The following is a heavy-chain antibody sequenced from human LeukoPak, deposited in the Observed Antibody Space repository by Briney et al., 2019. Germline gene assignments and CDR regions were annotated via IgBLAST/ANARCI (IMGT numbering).Heavy chain of an antibody. D-gene: IGHD4-17*01. Sequence: PSETLSLTCAVSGAFIDTTSYYCGWIRQPPGKGPEWIGSIYYSGDTHYNPSLKSRVTISADTSKNQFSLKLSSVTAADTAVYYCAIDYGDYPDYWGQGILVSVSS. J-gene: IGHJ4*02. CDR2: IYYSGDT. CDR1: GAFIDTTSYY. CDR3: AIDYGDYPDY. V-gene: IGHV4-39*01.